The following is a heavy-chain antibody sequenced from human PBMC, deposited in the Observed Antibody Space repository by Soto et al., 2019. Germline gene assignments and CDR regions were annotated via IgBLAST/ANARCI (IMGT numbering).Heavy chain of an antibody. CDR3: VKVAKSRVFIETFDF. CDR2: ISSSGRRT. Sequence: GGSLSLPGGTSACTFANLRRGWGRQASGKGLHWVPRISSSGRRTYYADSVNVRFTITRDNSKKTLFLQQDILGADDTALYSCVKVAKSRVFIETFDFWGQGALGTVSS. D-gene: IGHD6-6*01. CDR1: ACTFANLR. J-gene: IGHJ4*02. V-gene: IGHV3-23*01.